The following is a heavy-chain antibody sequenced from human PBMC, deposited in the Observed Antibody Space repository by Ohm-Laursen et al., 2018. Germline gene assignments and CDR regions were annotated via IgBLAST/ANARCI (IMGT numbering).Heavy chain of an antibody. Sequence: SQTLSLTCSVSGGSIRTYYWSWIRQPPGKGLEWIGYIYYSGSTNYNPSLKSRVTISVDTSKNQFSLKLSSVTAADTAVYYCARNRRYYYYGMDVWGQGTTVTVSS. CDR1: GGSIRTYY. J-gene: IGHJ6*02. CDR3: ARNRRYYYYGMDV. V-gene: IGHV4-59*01. D-gene: IGHD1-14*01. CDR2: IYYSGST.